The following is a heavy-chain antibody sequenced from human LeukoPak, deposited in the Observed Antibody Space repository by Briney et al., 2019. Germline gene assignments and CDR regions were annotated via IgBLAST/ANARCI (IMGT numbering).Heavy chain of an antibody. CDR3: ARQEVYFDY. CDR2: IFSGGST. V-gene: IGHV3-66*04. CDR1: GFTVSTNY. Sequence: PGGSLRLSCAASGFTVSTNYMSWVRQAPGKGLEWVSLIFSGGSTYYADSVKGRFTISRDNSRNTLYLQMNSLRAEDTAVYYCARQEVYFDYWGQGTLVTVSS. J-gene: IGHJ4*02.